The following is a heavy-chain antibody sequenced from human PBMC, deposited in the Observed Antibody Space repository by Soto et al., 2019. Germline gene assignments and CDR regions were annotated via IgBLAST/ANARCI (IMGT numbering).Heavy chain of an antibody. CDR3: ARNALTTGTTYAFDI. J-gene: IGHJ3*02. V-gene: IGHV4-61*01. D-gene: IGHD1-1*01. CDR2: IYYSGST. Sequence: SETLSLTCTVSGGSVSRASYYWSWMRQPPGKGLEWIGYIYYSGSTNYNPSLKSRVTISVDTSKNQFSLKLSSVTAADTAVYYCARNALTTGTTYAFDIWGQGTMVTVS. CDR1: GGSVSRASYY.